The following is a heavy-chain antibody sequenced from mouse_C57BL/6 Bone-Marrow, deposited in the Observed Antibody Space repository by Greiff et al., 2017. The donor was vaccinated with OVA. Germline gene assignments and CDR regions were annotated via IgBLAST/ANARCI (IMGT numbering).Heavy chain of an antibody. Sequence: EVMLVESGGGLVKPGGSLKLSCAASGFTFSDYGMHWVRQAPEKGLEWVAYISSGSSTIYYADTVKGRFTISRDNAKNTLFLQMTSLRSEDTAMYYCARSLYYGISPWFAYWGQVTLVTVSA. CDR1: GFTFSDYG. J-gene: IGHJ3*01. CDR2: ISSGSSTI. V-gene: IGHV5-17*01. D-gene: IGHD1-1*01. CDR3: ARSLYYGISPWFAY.